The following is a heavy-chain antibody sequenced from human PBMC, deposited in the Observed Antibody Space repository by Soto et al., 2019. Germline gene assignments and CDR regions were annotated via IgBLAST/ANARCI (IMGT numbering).Heavy chain of an antibody. CDR1: GFTFSSYS. D-gene: IGHD3-22*01. CDR2: ISSSSSYI. J-gene: IGHJ4*02. V-gene: IGHV3-21*01. CDR3: ARDLRTKTYYYDSSKVN. Sequence: GGSLRLSCAASGFTFSSYSMNWVRQAPGKGLEWVSSISSSSSYIYYADSVKGRFTISRDNAKNSLYLQMNSLRAEDTAVYYCARDLRTKTYYYDSSKVNWGQGTLVTVSS.